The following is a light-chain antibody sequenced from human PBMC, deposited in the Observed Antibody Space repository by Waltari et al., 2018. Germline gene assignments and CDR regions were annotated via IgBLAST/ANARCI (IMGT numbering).Light chain of an antibody. CDR1: QAVFNY. Sequence: DVQLTQSPSPLSASIGDTVTITCRASQAVFNYLAWIQQKPGKAPKSLIHSASSLHDGVPSRFRGSGSGTDFTLIITSLQPDDFATYFCQQYFRYPPTFGGGTKVDIK. V-gene: IGKV1-16*01. CDR3: QQYFRYPPT. CDR2: SAS. J-gene: IGKJ4*01.